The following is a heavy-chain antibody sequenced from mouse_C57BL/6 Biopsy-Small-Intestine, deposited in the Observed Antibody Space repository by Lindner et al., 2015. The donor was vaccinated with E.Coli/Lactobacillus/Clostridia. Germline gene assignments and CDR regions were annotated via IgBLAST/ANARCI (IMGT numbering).Heavy chain of an antibody. Sequence: SVKVSCKTSGYTFTAYYMHWVRQAPGQGLEWMGRINPNSGGTNYAQKFQGRVTMTSDTSISTAYMELSRLRSDDTAVYYCARPMSYGSGRGELDSWGQGTLVTVSS. J-gene: IGHJ4*01. CDR2: INPNSGGT. CDR1: GYTFTAYY. CDR3: ARPMSYGSGRGELDS. V-gene: IGHV1-18*01. D-gene: IGHD3-3*01.